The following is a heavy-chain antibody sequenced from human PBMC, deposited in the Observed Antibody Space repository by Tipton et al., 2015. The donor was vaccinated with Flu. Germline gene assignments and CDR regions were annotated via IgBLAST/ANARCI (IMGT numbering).Heavy chain of an antibody. Sequence: TLSLTCTVSGGSISSGSHYWSWIRQPAGRGLEWIGQVYTTGSTRYSPSLQSRVIMSVDTAKNQFSLKLSSVTAADTAVYYCARTRSGNYLDDAFEIWGQGTMVTVSS. CDR3: ARTRSGNYLDDAFEI. J-gene: IGHJ3*02. CDR1: GGSISSGSHY. CDR2: VYTTGST. D-gene: IGHD1-26*01. V-gene: IGHV4-61*09.